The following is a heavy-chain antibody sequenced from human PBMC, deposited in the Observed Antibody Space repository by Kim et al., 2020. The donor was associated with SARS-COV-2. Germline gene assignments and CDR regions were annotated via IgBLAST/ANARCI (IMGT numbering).Heavy chain of an antibody. CDR3: ASRWFGELYSQFDY. CDR2: IYHSGST. Sequence: SETLSLTCAVSGGSISSSNWWSWVRQPPGKGLEWIGEIYHSGSTNYNPSLKSRVTISVDKSKNQFSLKLSSVTAADTAVYYCASRWFGELYSQFDYWGQGTLVTVSS. V-gene: IGHV4-4*02. D-gene: IGHD3-10*01. CDR1: GGSISSSNW. J-gene: IGHJ4*02.